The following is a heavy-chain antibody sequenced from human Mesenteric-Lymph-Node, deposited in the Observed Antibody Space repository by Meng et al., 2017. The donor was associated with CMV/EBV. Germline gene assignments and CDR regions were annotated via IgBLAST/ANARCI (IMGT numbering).Heavy chain of an antibody. CDR2: IYYSGST. D-gene: IGHD6-13*01. Sequence: SETLSLTCTVSGGSISSYYWSWIRQPPGKGLEWIGYIYYSGSTNYNPSLKSRVTISVDTSKSQFSLNLSPVTAADTGIYYCARHRIAEAGFNWFDPWGQGTLVTVSS. J-gene: IGHJ5*02. CDR1: GGSISSYY. V-gene: IGHV4-59*08. CDR3: ARHRIAEAGFNWFDP.